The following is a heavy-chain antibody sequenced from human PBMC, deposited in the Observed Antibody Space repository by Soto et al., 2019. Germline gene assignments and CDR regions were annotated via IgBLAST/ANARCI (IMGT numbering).Heavy chain of an antibody. Sequence: QVQLVQSGAEVKKPGASVKVSCKASGYTFTSYDINWVRQATGQGLEWMGWMNHNSGNTGYAQKFQGRVTMTRNTSISKDYMELSCLKTDDPAVYYCARDRFGRSKIAVAGSRLGYWGQGTMVTVSS. V-gene: IGHV1-8*01. J-gene: IGHJ4*02. CDR3: ARDRFGRSKIAVAGSRLGY. CDR1: GYTFTSYD. CDR2: MNHNSGNT. D-gene: IGHD6-19*01.